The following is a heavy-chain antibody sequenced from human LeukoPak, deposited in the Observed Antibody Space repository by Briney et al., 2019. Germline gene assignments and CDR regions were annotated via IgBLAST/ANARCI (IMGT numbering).Heavy chain of an antibody. D-gene: IGHD2/OR15-2a*01. Sequence: GGSLRVCCAASGFTSSTYWMSWVRQAPGKGLEWVANIKQDGSEKYYVDSVKGRFTISRDNTKNSLSLQMNSLRVEDTAVYYCARGGFYTDPDAFDVWGQGTMVTVSS. CDR3: ARGGFYTDPDAFDV. V-gene: IGHV3-7*04. CDR1: GFTSSTYW. J-gene: IGHJ3*01. CDR2: IKQDGSEK.